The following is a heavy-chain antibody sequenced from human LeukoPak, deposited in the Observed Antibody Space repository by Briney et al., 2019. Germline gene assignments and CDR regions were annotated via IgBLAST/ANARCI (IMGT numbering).Heavy chain of an antibody. J-gene: IGHJ4*02. D-gene: IGHD5-12*01. Sequence: SETLSLTCAVYGGSFSGYYWSWIRQPPGKGLEWIGEINHSGSTNYNPSLKSRVTISVDTFKNQFSLKLSSVTAADTAVYYCARSLGGYIDWGQGTLVTVSS. CDR3: ARSLGGYID. V-gene: IGHV4-34*01. CDR1: GGSFSGYY. CDR2: INHSGST.